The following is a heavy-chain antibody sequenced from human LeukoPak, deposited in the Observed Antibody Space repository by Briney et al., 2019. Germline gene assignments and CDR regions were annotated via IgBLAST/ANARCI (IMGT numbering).Heavy chain of an antibody. Sequence: GGSLRLSCAASGFTVNSNYLCWVRQAPGKGLEWVSTLYNTGNTYYADSVKGRFSISRDNSKNTLFLQMNSLRAEDTAVYYCARLTPAAGRLYFVDWGPGTLVTVSS. D-gene: IGHD6-13*01. V-gene: IGHV3-53*01. CDR3: ARLTPAAGRLYFVD. CDR2: LYNTGNT. CDR1: GFTVNSNY. J-gene: IGHJ4*02.